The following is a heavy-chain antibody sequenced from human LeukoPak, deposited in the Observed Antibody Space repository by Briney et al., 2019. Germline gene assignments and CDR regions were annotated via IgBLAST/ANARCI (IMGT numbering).Heavy chain of an antibody. CDR3: ASGSGSYLFDP. Sequence: PGGSLRLSCAASGFTFSSYSMNWVRQAPGKGLEWVSYISSSSSTIYYADSVKGRFTISRDNAKNSLYLQMNSLRAEDTAVYYCASGSGSYLFDPWGQGTLVTVSS. V-gene: IGHV3-48*01. CDR2: ISSSSSTI. D-gene: IGHD3-10*01. CDR1: GFTFSSYS. J-gene: IGHJ5*02.